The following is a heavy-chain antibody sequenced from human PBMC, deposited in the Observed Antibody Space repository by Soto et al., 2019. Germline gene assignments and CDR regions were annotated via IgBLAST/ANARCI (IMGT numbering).Heavy chain of an antibody. Sequence: SETLSLTCAVYGGSFSGYYWSWIRQPPGKGLEWIGEINHSGSTNYNPSLKSRVTISVDTSKNQFSLKLSSVTAADTAVYYCARRTTNNHDWGQGTLVTVSS. J-gene: IGHJ4*02. CDR1: GGSFSGYY. D-gene: IGHD4-17*01. CDR2: INHSGST. CDR3: ARRTTNNHD. V-gene: IGHV4-34*01.